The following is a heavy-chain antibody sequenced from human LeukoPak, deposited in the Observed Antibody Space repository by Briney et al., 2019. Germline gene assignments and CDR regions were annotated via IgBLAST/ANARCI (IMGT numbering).Heavy chain of an antibody. V-gene: IGHV4-38-2*01. D-gene: IGHD3-22*01. CDR3: ARHYDSSGYYPLYCFDY. Sequence: PSETLSLTCAVSGYSISSGYYWGWIRQPPGKGLEWIGSIYHSGSTYYNPSLKSRVTISVDTSKNQFSLKLSSVTAADTAVYYCARHYDSSGYYPLYCFDYWGQGTLVTVSS. J-gene: IGHJ4*02. CDR2: IYHSGST. CDR1: GYSISSGYY.